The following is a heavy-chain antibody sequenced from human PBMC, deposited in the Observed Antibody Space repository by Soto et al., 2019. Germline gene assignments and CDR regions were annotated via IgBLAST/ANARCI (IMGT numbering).Heavy chain of an antibody. V-gene: IGHV3-15*07. CDR3: TTVRSPRHKIRNLD. Sequence: GGSLRLSCAASGFTFSNAWMNWVRQAPGKGLEWVGRIKSKTDGGTTDYAAPVKGRFTISRDDSKNTLYLQMNSLKTEDTAVYYCTTVRSPRHKIRNLDWGQGTLVTVSS. CDR2: IKSKTDGGTT. D-gene: IGHD3-16*02. CDR1: GFTFSNAW. J-gene: IGHJ4*02.